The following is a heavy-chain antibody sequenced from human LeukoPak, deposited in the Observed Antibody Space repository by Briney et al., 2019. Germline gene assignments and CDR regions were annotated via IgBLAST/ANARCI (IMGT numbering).Heavy chain of an antibody. Sequence: GGSLRLSCAASGFTFSSYWMHWVRQAPEKGLVWVSRINSDGSTTAYADSVKGRFTISRDNAKNTLYLQMSSLRAEDTAVYYCARGDAYALNYWGQGTLVTASS. CDR2: INSDGSTT. CDR3: ARGDAYALNY. D-gene: IGHD2-2*01. V-gene: IGHV3-74*01. J-gene: IGHJ4*02. CDR1: GFTFSSYW.